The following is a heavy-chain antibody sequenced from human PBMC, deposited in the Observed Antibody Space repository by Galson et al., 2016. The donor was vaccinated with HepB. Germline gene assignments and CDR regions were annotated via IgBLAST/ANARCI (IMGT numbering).Heavy chain of an antibody. CDR3: ARVGRQWLKHADH. CDR2: ISAYNGNK. CDR1: GYIFTSYG. J-gene: IGHJ5*02. Sequence: SVKVSCKASGYIFTSYGVSWVRQAPGQGLEWMGWISAYNGNKNYAQRFHDRVTMTQDTSTNTAYLELRSLKSDDTAVYYCARVGRQWLKHADHWGQGTLVTVSS. V-gene: IGHV1-18*04. D-gene: IGHD6-19*01.